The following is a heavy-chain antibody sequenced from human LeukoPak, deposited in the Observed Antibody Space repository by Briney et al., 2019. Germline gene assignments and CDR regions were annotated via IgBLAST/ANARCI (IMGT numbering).Heavy chain of an antibody. D-gene: IGHD3-10*01. CDR1: GGTFSSYA. CDR2: TIPIFGTA. CDR3: ARDGQGYYYGSGSHIWFDP. Sequence: GSSVKVSCKASGGTFSSYAISWVRQAPGQGLEWMGGTIPIFGTANYAQKFQGRVTITADESTSTAYMELSSLRSEDTAVYYCARDGQGYYYGSGSHIWFDPWGQGTLVTVSS. V-gene: IGHV1-69*01. J-gene: IGHJ5*02.